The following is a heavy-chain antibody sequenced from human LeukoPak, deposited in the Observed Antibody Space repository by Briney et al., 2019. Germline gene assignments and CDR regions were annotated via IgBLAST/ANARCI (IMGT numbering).Heavy chain of an antibody. Sequence: ASVKVSCKTSEYSFTDYYMHWVRQAPGQGLEWMGWINPNSGGTSSAQKFQGRVTMTRDTSITTVYMEVSWLTSDDTAIYYCARADRPHGGPYLIGPWGQGTLVTVSS. J-gene: IGHJ5*02. CDR2: INPNSGGT. CDR1: EYSFTDYY. D-gene: IGHD2-21*01. CDR3: ARADRPHGGPYLIGP. V-gene: IGHV1-2*02.